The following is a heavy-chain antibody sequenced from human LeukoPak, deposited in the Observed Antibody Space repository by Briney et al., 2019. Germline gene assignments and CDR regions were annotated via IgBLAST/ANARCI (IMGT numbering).Heavy chain of an antibody. J-gene: IGHJ4*02. CDR2: MNPNTANT. CDR1: GGTFSSYT. D-gene: IGHD1-26*01. V-gene: IGHV1-8*03. Sequence: ASVKVSCKASGGTFSSYTFSWVRQAPGQGLEWMGWMNPNTANTGYAHKFQGRVTITRNTSINTSYMELNSLRSEDTAVYYCARREYSGSYYYFAYWGQGTLVTVSS. CDR3: ARREYSGSYYYFAY.